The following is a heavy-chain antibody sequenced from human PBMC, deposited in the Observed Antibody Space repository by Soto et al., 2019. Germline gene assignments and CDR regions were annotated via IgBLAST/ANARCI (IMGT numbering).Heavy chain of an antibody. Sequence: QVQLQESGPGLVKPSGTLSLTCAVSGGSISSSNWWSWVRQPPGKGLEWIGEIYHSGSTNYNPSLKSRATISVDKSKNQFSLKLSSVTAADTAVYYCASTPPKDYYDSSGYYPPNYFDYWGQGTLVTVSS. D-gene: IGHD3-22*01. V-gene: IGHV4-4*02. CDR3: ASTPPKDYYDSSGYYPPNYFDY. CDR1: GGSISSSNW. J-gene: IGHJ4*02. CDR2: IYHSGST.